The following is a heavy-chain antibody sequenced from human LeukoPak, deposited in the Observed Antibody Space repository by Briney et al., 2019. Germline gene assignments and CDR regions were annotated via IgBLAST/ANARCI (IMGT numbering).Heavy chain of an antibody. J-gene: IGHJ4*02. D-gene: IGHD6-19*01. CDR2: ISYDGSNK. Sequence: PGGSLRLSCAASGFTFSSYGMHWVRQAPGKGLEWVAVISYDGSNKYYADSVKGRFTISRDNSKNTLYLQMNSLRAEDTAVYYCADMYGGAVAGTLLGVIPYWGQGTLVTVSS. V-gene: IGHV3-30*03. CDR3: ADMYGGAVAGTLLGVIPY. CDR1: GFTFSSYG.